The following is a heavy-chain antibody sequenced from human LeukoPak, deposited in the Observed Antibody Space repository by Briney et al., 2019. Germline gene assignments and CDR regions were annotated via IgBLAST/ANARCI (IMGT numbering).Heavy chain of an antibody. D-gene: IGHD3-3*01. J-gene: IGHJ3*02. CDR1: GLTFADYG. V-gene: IGHV3-20*04. Sequence: PGGSLRLSCAVPGLTFADYGLSWVRHAPGKGLEWVSGINWNGDRIDYADSVKGRFTISRDNAKNSPYLQMNSLRDEETALYYCAKDSTSFGVVIEDAFDIWGQGTMVTVSS. CDR2: INWNGDRI. CDR3: AKDSTSFGVVIEDAFDI.